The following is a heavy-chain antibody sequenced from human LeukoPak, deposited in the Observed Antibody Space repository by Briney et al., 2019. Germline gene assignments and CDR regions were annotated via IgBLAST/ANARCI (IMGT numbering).Heavy chain of an antibody. Sequence: SETLSLTCTVSGGSISSYYWSWIRQPPGKGLVWIGYIYYSGSTNYNPSLKSRVTISVDTSKNQFSLKLSSVTAADTAVYYCARLTSPPVDAFDIWGQGTMVTVSS. V-gene: IGHV4-59*08. J-gene: IGHJ3*02. CDR1: GGSISSYY. CDR3: ARLTSPPVDAFDI. CDR2: IYYSGST.